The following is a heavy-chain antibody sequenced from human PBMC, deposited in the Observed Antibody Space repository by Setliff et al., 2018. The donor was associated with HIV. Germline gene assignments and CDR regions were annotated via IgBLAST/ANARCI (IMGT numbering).Heavy chain of an antibody. CDR3: ARGDDYSNYVAFDI. D-gene: IGHD4-4*01. V-gene: IGHV4-4*08. J-gene: IGHJ3*02. Sequence: RDPPGKGLEWIGYIYTSGSTNYNPSLKSRVTISVDTSKNQFSLKLSSVTAADTAVYYCARGDDYSNYVAFDIWGQGTMVT. CDR2: IYTSGST.